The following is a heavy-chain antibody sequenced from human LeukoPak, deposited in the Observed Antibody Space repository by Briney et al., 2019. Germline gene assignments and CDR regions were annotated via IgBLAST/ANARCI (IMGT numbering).Heavy chain of an antibody. D-gene: IGHD3-10*01. J-gene: IGHJ5*02. CDR3: AREDYYYGSGSYYSDSWFDP. CDR2: ISAYNGNT. CDR1: GYTFTSYG. V-gene: IGHV1-18*04. Sequence: ASVKVSCKASGYTFTSYGISWVRQAPGQGPEWMGWISAYNGNTNYAQKLQGRVTMTTDTSTSTAYMELRSLRSDDTAVYYCAREDYYYGSGSYYSDSWFDPWGQGTLVTVSS.